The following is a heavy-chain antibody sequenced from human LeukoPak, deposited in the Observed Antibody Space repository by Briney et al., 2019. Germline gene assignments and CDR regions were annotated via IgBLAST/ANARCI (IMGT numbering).Heavy chain of an antibody. Sequence: SETLSLTCAVSGGSFIGYHWNWIRQPPGKGLEWIGEINHSGSTNYNPSLKSRVTISVDTSKNQFLLKLRSVTAADTAVYYCARDPTTVVTTPYYFDDWGQGTLVTVSS. CDR1: GGSFIGYH. CDR2: INHSGST. D-gene: IGHD4-23*01. CDR3: ARDPTTVVTTPYYFDD. J-gene: IGHJ4*02. V-gene: IGHV4-34*01.